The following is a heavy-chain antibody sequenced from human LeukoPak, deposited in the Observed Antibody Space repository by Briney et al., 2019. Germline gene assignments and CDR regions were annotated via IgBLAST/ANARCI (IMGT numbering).Heavy chain of an antibody. CDR1: GFTVSNNC. Sequence: GGSLRLSCAASGFTVSNNCMTWVRQAPGKGLEWVSVIYSDGSTYYADSVKGRFTISRDNSKNTLFLQLNSLRAEDTAVYYCAKLPTYWGQGTLVTVSS. CDR2: IYSDGST. D-gene: IGHD1-7*01. CDR3: AKLPTY. V-gene: IGHV3-66*02. J-gene: IGHJ4*02.